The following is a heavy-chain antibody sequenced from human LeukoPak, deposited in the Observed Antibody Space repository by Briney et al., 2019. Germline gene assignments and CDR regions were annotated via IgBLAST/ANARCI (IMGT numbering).Heavy chain of an antibody. D-gene: IGHD5-18*01. CDR1: GGSISSYY. V-gene: IGHV4-59*01. J-gene: IGHJ4*02. CDR2: IYYSGST. Sequence: SETLSLTCTVSGGSISSYYWSWIRQPPGKGLEWIGYIYYSGSTNYNPSFKSRVTISVDTSKNQFSLKLSSVTAADTAVYYCARGPGAMVTGWGQGTLVTVSS. CDR3: ARGPGAMVTG.